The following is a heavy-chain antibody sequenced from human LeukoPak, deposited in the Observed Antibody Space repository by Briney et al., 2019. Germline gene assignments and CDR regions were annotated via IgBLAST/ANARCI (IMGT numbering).Heavy chain of an antibody. CDR1: GFTFSSYS. V-gene: IGHV3-48*01. J-gene: IGHJ6*02. CDR2: ISSSSSTI. CDR3: ARGWKRSGHGLGTQGNYYGMDV. D-gene: IGHD6-19*01. Sequence: GGSLRLSCAASGFTFSSYSMNWVRQAPVKGLEWVSYISSSSSTIYYADSVKGRFTISRDNAKNSLYLQMNSLRAEDTAVYYCARGWKRSGHGLGTQGNYYGMDVWGQGTTVTVSS.